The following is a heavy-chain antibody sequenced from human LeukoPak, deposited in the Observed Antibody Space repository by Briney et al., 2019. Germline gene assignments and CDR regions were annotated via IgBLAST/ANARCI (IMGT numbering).Heavy chain of an antibody. V-gene: IGHV4-34*01. CDR2: INHSGST. Sequence: PSETLSLTCAVYGGSFSGYYWSWIRQPPGKGLEWIGEINHSGSTYYNPSLKSRVTISVDTSKNQFSLKLSSVTAADTAVYYCARRGALMVRGVITPFDYWGQGTLVTVSS. J-gene: IGHJ4*02. CDR3: ARRGALMVRGVITPFDY. CDR1: GGSFSGYY. D-gene: IGHD3-10*01.